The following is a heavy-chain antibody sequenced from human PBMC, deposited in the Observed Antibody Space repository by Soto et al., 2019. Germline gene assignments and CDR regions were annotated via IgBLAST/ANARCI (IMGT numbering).Heavy chain of an antibody. CDR2: IYHSGST. CDR3: ASSSPNYYDSSGVSWFDP. CDR1: GGSISSGGYS. Sequence: PSETLSLTCAVSGGSISSGGYSWSWIRQPPGKGLEWIGYIYHSGSTYYNPSLKSRVTISVDRSKNQFSLKLSSVTAADTAVYYCASSSPNYYDSSGVSWFDPWGQGTLVTVSS. D-gene: IGHD3-22*01. V-gene: IGHV4-30-2*01. J-gene: IGHJ5*02.